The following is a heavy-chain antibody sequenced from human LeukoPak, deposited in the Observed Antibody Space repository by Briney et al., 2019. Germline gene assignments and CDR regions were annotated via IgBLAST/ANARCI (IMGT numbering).Heavy chain of an antibody. CDR3: AKDIYYDSSGYLTGDAFDI. J-gene: IGHJ3*02. V-gene: IGHV3-20*04. CDR1: GFTFDDYG. D-gene: IGHD3-22*01. Sequence: GGSLRLSCAASGFTFDDYGMSWVRQAPGKGLEWVSGINWNGGSTGYADSVKGRFTISRDNAKNSLYLQMNSLRAEDTALYYCAKDIYYDSSGYLTGDAFDIWGQGTMVTVSS. CDR2: INWNGGST.